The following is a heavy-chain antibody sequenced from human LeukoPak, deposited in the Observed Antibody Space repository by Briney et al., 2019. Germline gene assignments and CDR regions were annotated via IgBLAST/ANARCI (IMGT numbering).Heavy chain of an antibody. CDR3: ATQNFDY. J-gene: IGHJ4*02. Sequence: GGSLRLSCTASGFSFSSYAMSWVRQAPGRGLEWVSTISGSGTNTYYADSVKGRFTISRDNSENTLFLQMNSLRAEDTAIYYCATQNFDYWGQGTLVTVSS. CDR2: ISGSGTNT. V-gene: IGHV3-23*01. CDR1: GFSFSSYA.